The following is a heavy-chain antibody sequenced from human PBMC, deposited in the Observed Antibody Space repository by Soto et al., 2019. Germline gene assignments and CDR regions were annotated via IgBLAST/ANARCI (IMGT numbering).Heavy chain of an antibody. CDR1: GGTFSSYA. Sequence: GASVKVSCKASGGTFSSYAISWVRQAPGKGLEWMGGIIPIFGTANYAQKFQGRVTITADESTSTAYMELSSLRSEDTAVYYCARGSKWYYYDSSGYYLPFDYWGQGTLVTVSS. CDR2: IIPIFGTA. CDR3: ARGSKWYYYDSSGYYLPFDY. J-gene: IGHJ4*02. V-gene: IGHV1-69*13. D-gene: IGHD3-22*01.